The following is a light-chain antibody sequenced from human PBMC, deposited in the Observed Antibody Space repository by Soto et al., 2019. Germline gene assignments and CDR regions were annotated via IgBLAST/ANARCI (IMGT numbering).Light chain of an antibody. CDR2: DVT. V-gene: IGLV2-14*01. CDR1: SSDVGGYNY. Sequence: QSVLTQPASVSGSPGQSITISCTGTSSDVGGYNYVSWYQQHPGKVPKLMIYDVTNRPSGVSNRFPGSKSGNTASLTISGLQAEDEADYYCSSYTSSSTLVVFGGGTKLTVL. CDR3: SSYTSSSTLVV. J-gene: IGLJ2*01.